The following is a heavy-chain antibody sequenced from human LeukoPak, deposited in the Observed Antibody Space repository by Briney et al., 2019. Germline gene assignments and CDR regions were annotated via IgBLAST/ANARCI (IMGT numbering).Heavy chain of an antibody. Sequence: SETLSLTCSVSGGSISSGVYSWSWIRQHPGKGLEWIGSIYDSGSIYYNPSLKSRLTISVDTSKKQFSLKLSFVTAADTAVYYCARVVVAATNCFDPWGQGTLVTVSS. V-gene: IGHV4-31*03. CDR2: IYDSGSI. CDR1: GGSISSGVYS. D-gene: IGHD2-15*01. J-gene: IGHJ5*02. CDR3: ARVVVAATNCFDP.